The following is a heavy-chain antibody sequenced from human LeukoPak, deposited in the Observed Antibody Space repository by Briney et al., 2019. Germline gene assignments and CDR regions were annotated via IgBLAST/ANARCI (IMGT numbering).Heavy chain of an antibody. D-gene: IGHD3-22*01. CDR3: AGENIIEVGGKNYFDY. CDR2: IYASGST. V-gene: IGHV4-61*02. CDR1: GGSISRGSHF. J-gene: IGHJ4*02. Sequence: PSETLSLTCTVSGGSISRGSHFWSWIRQPAGKGLEWIGRIYASGSTIYNPSLKSRVTISVDTSKNQFFLKLNSVTAADTAVYYCAGENIIEVGGKNYFDYWGQGTLVTVSS.